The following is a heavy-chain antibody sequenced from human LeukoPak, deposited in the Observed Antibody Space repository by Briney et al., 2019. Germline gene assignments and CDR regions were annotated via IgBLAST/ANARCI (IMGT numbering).Heavy chain of an antibody. CDR3: ARSNGYCSSTSCYSLDY. V-gene: IGHV1-18*01. CDR1: GYTFTSYG. J-gene: IGHJ4*02. Sequence: GASVKVSCKASGYTFTSYGISWVRQAPGQGLEWMGWISAYNGNTNYAQKLQGRVTMTTDTSTSTAYMELRSLRSEDTAVYYCARSNGYCSSTSCYSLDYWGQGTLVTVSS. D-gene: IGHD2-2*02. CDR2: ISAYNGNT.